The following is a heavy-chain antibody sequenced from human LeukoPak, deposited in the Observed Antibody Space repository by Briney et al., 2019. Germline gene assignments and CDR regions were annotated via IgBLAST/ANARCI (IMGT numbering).Heavy chain of an antibody. CDR2: ISGSGNRT. D-gene: IGHD4-17*01. CDR3: ARHSGVDHGPSTVTGWFDP. Sequence: GGSLRLSCAASGFTFSSYAMSWVRQAPGKGLEWVSSISGSGNRTYYADSVKGRFTISRDNSKNTLYLQMNSLRAEDTAVYYCARHSGVDHGPSTVTGWFDPWGQGTLVTVSS. CDR1: GFTFSSYA. V-gene: IGHV3-23*01. J-gene: IGHJ5*02.